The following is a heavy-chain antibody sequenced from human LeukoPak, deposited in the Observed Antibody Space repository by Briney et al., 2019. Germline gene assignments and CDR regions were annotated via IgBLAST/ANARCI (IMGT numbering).Heavy chain of an antibody. Sequence: SVKVSCKASGGTLSSYAISWVRQAPGQGLEWMGGIIPIFGTANYAQKFQGRVTITADESTSTAYMELSSLRSEDTAVYYCARGRGSSTSCYGCYYYYMDVWGKGATVTVSS. J-gene: IGHJ6*03. CDR3: ARGRGSSTSCYGCYYYYMDV. CDR1: GGTLSSYA. CDR2: IIPIFGTA. V-gene: IGHV1-69*01. D-gene: IGHD2-2*01.